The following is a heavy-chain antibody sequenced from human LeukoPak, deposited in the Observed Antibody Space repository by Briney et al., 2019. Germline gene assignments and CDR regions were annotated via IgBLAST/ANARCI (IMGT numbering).Heavy chain of an antibody. CDR2: IKEDGSGI. Sequence: GGSLRLSCAASAFTFSNYGMSWVRQAPGKGLEWVANIKEDGSGINYVDSVKGRFTISRDNGKNSLYLQMHRLRVDDTAVYYCARDRGYSTFDYWGPGTLVTVSS. V-gene: IGHV3-7*01. CDR3: ARDRGYSTFDY. D-gene: IGHD4-23*01. J-gene: IGHJ4*02. CDR1: AFTFSNYG.